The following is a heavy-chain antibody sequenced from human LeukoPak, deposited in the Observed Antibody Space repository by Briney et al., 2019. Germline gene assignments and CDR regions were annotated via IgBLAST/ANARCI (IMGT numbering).Heavy chain of an antibody. D-gene: IGHD5-18*01. J-gene: IGHJ4*02. CDR2: IRYDGSNK. CDR3: ATPYFYVDTAMVQGSNDY. Sequence: PGGSLRLSCAASGFTFSSYGMHWVRQAPGKGLEWVAFIRYDGSNKYYADSVKGRFTISRDNSKNTLYLQMNSLRAEDTAVYYCATPYFYVDTAMVQGSNDYWGQGTLVTVSS. CDR1: GFTFSSYG. V-gene: IGHV3-30*02.